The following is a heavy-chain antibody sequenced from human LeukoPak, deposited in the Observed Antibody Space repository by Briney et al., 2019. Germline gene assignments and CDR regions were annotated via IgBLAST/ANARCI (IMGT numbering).Heavy chain of an antibody. V-gene: IGHV4-31*03. CDR3: ARGDIKSASDY. Sequence: PSETLSLTCTVSGGSISSGGYYWSWIRQHPGKGLEWIGYIYYSGSTYYNPSLKSRVTISVDTSKNQFSLKLSSVTAADTAVYYCARGDIKSASDYWGQGTLVTVSS. CDR1: GGSISSGGYY. CDR2: IYYSGST. D-gene: IGHD5-12*01. J-gene: IGHJ4*02.